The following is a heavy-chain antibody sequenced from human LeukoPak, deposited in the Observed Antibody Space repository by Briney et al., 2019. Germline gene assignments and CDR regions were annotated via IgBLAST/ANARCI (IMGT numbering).Heavy chain of an antibody. D-gene: IGHD5-18*01. CDR3: ARDGSYGPYYYYYGMDV. Sequence: GGSLRLSCAASGFTFSSYGMHWVRLAPGKGLEWVAVIWYDGSNKYYADSVKGRFTISRDNSKNTLYLQMNSLRAEDTAVYYCARDGSYGPYYYYYGMDVWGQGTTVTVSS. V-gene: IGHV3-33*08. CDR2: IWYDGSNK. CDR1: GFTFSSYG. J-gene: IGHJ6*02.